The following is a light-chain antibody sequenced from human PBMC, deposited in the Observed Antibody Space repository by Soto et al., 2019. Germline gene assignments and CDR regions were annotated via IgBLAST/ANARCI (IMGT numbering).Light chain of an antibody. CDR3: SSYTSSSTPLV. J-gene: IGLJ3*02. CDR2: DVT. Sequence: QSALTQPASVSGSPGPSITISCTGTSSDVGGYNYVSWYQQHPGKAPKLMIYDVTNRPSGVSNRFSGSKSGNTASLTISGLQAEDEADYYGSSYTSSSTPLVFGGGTKLTVL. V-gene: IGLV2-14*01. CDR1: SSDVGGYNY.